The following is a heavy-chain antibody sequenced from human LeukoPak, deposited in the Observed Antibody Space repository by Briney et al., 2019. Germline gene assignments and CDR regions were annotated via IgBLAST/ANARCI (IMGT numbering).Heavy chain of an antibody. V-gene: IGHV4-59*01. D-gene: IGHD6-13*01. CDR3: ARDGSSQYNWFDP. J-gene: IGHJ5*02. CDR1: GGSISSYY. Sequence: SETLSLTCTVSGGSISSYYWSWIRQPPGKGLEWIGCIYYSGSTNYNPSLKSRVTISVDTSKNQFSLKLSSVTAADTAVYYCARDGSSQYNWFDPWGQGTLVTVSS. CDR2: IYYSGST.